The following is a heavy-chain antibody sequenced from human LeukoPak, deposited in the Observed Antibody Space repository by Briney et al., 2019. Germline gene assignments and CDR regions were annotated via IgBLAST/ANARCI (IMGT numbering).Heavy chain of an antibody. CDR2: ISSSSSYI. Sequence: PGGSLRLSCAASGFTFSSYSMNWVRQAPGKGLEWVSSISSSSSYIYYADSVKGRFTISRDNAKNSLYLQMNSLRAEDTAVYYCARFYSTVTIHNWFDPWGQGTLVTVSS. D-gene: IGHD4-17*01. J-gene: IGHJ5*02. CDR1: GFTFSSYS. V-gene: IGHV3-21*04. CDR3: ARFYSTVTIHNWFDP.